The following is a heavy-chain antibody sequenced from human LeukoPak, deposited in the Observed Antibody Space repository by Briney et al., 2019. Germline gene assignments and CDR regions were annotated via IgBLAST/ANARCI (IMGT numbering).Heavy chain of an antibody. V-gene: IGHV1-2*02. CDR2: INPNSGGT. CDR3: ARVRYRLAETYIDY. J-gene: IGHJ4*02. CDR1: GFTFTGYY. D-gene: IGHD3-16*01. Sequence: ASVKVSCKASGFTFTGYYMHWVRQAPGQGLEWMGWINPNSGGTNYAQKFQGRVTMTRDTSISTAYMELSRLRSDDTAVYYCARVRYRLAETYIDYWGQGTLVTVSS.